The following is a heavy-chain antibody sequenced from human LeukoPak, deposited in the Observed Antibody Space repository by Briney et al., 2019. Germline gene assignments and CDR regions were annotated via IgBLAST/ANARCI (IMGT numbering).Heavy chain of an antibody. CDR1: GFTFSAYW. J-gene: IGHJ4*02. V-gene: IGHV3-7*01. CDR2: IKPDGSEK. D-gene: IGHD6-13*01. CDR3: AREKHSIAAPDY. Sequence: GSLRLSCAASGFTFSAYWMSWVRQAPGKGLEWVANIKPDGSEKYYVDSVKGRFTISRDNAKNSLSLQMNSLRVEDTAVYYCAREKHSIAAPDYWGQGTLVTVSS.